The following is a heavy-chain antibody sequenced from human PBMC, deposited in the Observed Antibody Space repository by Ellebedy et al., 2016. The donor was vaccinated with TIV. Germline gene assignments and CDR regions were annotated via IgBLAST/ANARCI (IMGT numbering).Heavy chain of an antibody. CDR1: GFTFSTYG. V-gene: IGHV3-30*02. CDR2: KRFDGRNE. Sequence: GESLKISCVASGFTFSTYGMHWVRQAPGKGLEWVAFKRFDGRNEYNGDSVKGQFIISRDLSKNTLYLQMNRMTSDDTGIYYCTRETNPPPGALAGTGFDCWGQGTLVIVSS. CDR3: TRETNPPPGALAGTGFDC. D-gene: IGHD6-19*01. J-gene: IGHJ4*02.